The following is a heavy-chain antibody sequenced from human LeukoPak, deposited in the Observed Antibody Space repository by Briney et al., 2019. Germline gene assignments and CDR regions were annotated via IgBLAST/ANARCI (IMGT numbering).Heavy chain of an antibody. CDR3: ARHFLRGGFDS. CDR2: IYETGHT. D-gene: IGHD5-12*01. J-gene: IGHJ4*02. V-gene: IGHV4-59*08. CDR1: GGSINNYY. Sequence: SETLSPTCTVSGGSINNYYWSWIRQPPGKGLEWIAYIYETGHTGYNPSLKTRVTISLDTSKNQFSLKLNSVTAADTAVYYCARHFLRGGFDSWGQGTLVAVSS.